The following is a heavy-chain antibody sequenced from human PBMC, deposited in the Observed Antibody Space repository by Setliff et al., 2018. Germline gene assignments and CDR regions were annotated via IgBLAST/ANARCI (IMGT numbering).Heavy chain of an antibody. CDR2: IRHDESDI. V-gene: IGHV3-30*02. Sequence: GGSLRLSCAASGFTFRGFAMHWVRQAPGKGLEWVAFIRHDESDIYYTNSVKGRFTVSRDNSKNTVYLQMSTLRAEDTAMYYCAKDPHPAYCGGDCSFTWGQGTLVTVSS. D-gene: IGHD2-21*02. CDR1: GFTFRGFA. CDR3: AKDPHPAYCGGDCSFT. J-gene: IGHJ4*02.